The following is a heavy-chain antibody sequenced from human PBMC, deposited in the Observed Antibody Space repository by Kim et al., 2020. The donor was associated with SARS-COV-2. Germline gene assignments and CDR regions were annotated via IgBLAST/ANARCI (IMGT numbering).Heavy chain of an antibody. V-gene: IGHV3-7*01. CDR3: LGGPAADH. CDR2: DGRET. D-gene: IGHD3-16*01. J-gene: IGHJ4*02. Sequence: DGRETYYMDSVKGRFTISRDNAKNFVFLQMNSLRDEDTAIYYCLGGPAADHWGQGTLVTVSS.